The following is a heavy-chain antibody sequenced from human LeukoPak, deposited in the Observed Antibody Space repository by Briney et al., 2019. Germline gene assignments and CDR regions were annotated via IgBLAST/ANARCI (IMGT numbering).Heavy chain of an antibody. D-gene: IGHD2-2*02. J-gene: IGHJ5*02. CDR1: GYSFTSYW. CDR3: ARCGEGSTSCYTGPSFDP. V-gene: IGHV5-51*01. CDR2: IYPGDSDT. Sequence: GESLKISCKGSGYSFTSYWIGWVRQMPGKGLEWMGIIYPGDSDTRYSPSFQGQVTISTDKSISTAYLQWSSLKASDTAMYYCARCGEGSTSCYTGPSFDPWGQGTLVTVSS.